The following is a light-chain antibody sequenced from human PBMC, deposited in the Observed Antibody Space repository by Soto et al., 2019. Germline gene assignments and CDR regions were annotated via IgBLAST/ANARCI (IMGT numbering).Light chain of an antibody. V-gene: IGKV1-39*01. Sequence: DSKITQSPNCVYPCERGSITITCRASQSISSYLNWYQQKPGKAPKLLIYAASSLQSGVPSRFSGSGSGTDFTLTIGRLQPEDFATYFFQQSYSTPWTFCQGTKVDIK. J-gene: IGKJ1*01. CDR3: QQSYSTPWT. CDR2: AAS. CDR1: QSISSY.